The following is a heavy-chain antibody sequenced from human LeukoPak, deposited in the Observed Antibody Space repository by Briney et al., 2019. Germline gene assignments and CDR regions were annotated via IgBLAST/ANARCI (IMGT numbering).Heavy chain of an antibody. CDR2: IHYSGTT. D-gene: IGHD6-13*01. V-gene: IGHV4-59*01. J-gene: IGHJ4*02. CDR3: ARGVYIAAAQYGY. CDR1: GGSISSYY. Sequence: SETLSLTCTVSGGSISSYYWSWIRQPPGKGRGWSGYIHYSGTTNYNPSLTSRVTIPVDTSKYQFSLKLSSVPAADTAVYYCARGVYIAAAQYGYWGQGTLVTVSS.